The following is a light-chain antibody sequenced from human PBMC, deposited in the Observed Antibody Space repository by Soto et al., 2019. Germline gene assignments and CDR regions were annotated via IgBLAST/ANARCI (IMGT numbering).Light chain of an antibody. Sequence: QSALTQPASVSGSPGQSITISCTGTSSDIGRYNLVSWYQQHPGKAPKLMIYEGTKRPSGLSDRFSGSMSGITASLAISGLQAEDEADYYCCSYAASDKLLFGGGTKLTVL. CDR2: EGT. V-gene: IGLV2-23*01. CDR3: CSYAASDKLL. J-gene: IGLJ3*02. CDR1: SSDIGRYNL.